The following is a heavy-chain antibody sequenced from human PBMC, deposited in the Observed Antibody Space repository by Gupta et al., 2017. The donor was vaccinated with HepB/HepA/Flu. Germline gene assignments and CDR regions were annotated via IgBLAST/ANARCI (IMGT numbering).Heavy chain of an antibody. Sequence: EVQLLESGGGLVQSGGSLRLSCAASGFTFRSYAMSWVRQALGKGLEWVSALDNSGDYKYYAYSAKGRFTISRDNSKGTLYLEMNSLTADDTAVYYCAKQSGVTRIGRYFDSWGQGTQVTVSS. D-gene: IGHD3-3*01. V-gene: IGHV3-23*01. J-gene: IGHJ4*02. CDR3: AKQSGVTRIGRYFDS. CDR1: GFTFRSYA. CDR2: LDNSGDYK.